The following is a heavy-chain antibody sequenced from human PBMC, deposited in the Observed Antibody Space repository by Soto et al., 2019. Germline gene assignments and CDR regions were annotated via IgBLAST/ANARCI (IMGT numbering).Heavy chain of an antibody. CDR2: ISAAGDP. Sequence: EVQLVESGGGLVQPGGSLRLSCEASGFTFRNYDIRWVRQGTGKGLEWVSGISAAGDPDYADSVEGRFTISRENAQNSFFLQMNSLRVGDTAVYYCARTDRDFYGLDVGGQGTTVIVSS. CDR1: GFTFRNYD. J-gene: IGHJ6*02. CDR3: ARTDRDFYGLDV. V-gene: IGHV3-13*05.